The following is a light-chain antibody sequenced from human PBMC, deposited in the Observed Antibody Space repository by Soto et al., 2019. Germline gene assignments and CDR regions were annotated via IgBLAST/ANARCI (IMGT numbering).Light chain of an antibody. CDR3: QKYNSAPLT. Sequence: DIPMTQSPSTLSASVGDRVTITCPASQSISSWLAWYQQKPGKAPKLLIYDASSLESGVPSRFSGSGSGTQCTLTISSLQPDDFATYYCQKYNSAPLTFGGGTKVEIK. J-gene: IGKJ4*01. V-gene: IGKV1-5*01. CDR1: QSISSW. CDR2: DAS.